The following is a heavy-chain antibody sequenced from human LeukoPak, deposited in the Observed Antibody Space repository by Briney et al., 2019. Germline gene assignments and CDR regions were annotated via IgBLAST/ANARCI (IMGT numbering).Heavy chain of an antibody. CDR3: TKVDDSMARI. Sequence: PGGSLRLSCAASVFTFSSNSMNWVRQARGKWPEWGSSINSNGGRTYYADSVKGRFTISRDNCKNTLYQKMKSLRTKDAAVNYCTKVDDSMARIWGQGTMVTVSS. J-gene: IGHJ3*02. D-gene: IGHD2/OR15-2a*01. CDR1: VFTFSSNS. V-gene: IGHV3-23*01. CDR2: INSNGGRT.